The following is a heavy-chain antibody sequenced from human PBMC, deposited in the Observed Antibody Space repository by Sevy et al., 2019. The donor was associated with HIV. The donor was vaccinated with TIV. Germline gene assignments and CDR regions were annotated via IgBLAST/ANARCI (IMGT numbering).Heavy chain of an antibody. V-gene: IGHV3-48*01. CDR3: AREGGYSDQGMDV. CDR2: ISTGRSTI. J-gene: IGHJ6*02. Sequence: GGSLRLSCAASGFTFISNSFNWVRQAPGKGLEWLSYISTGRSTIYYADSEKGRFTISRDNAKKSLYLQMNSLRVEDTAVYYCAREGGYSDQGMDVWGQGTTVTVSS. CDR1: GFTFISNS. D-gene: IGHD5-18*01.